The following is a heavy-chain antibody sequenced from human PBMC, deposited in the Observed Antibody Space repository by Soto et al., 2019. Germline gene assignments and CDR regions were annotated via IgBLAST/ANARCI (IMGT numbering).Heavy chain of an antibody. CDR3: TTAYSSSWFVAGGAFDI. CDR2: IKSKTDGGTT. CDR1: GFTFSNAW. D-gene: IGHD6-13*01. V-gene: IGHV3-15*01. Sequence: GGSLRLSCAASGFTFSNAWMSWVRQAPGKGLEWVGRIKSKTDGGTTDYAAPVKGRFTISRDDSKNTLYLQMNSLKTEDTAVYYCTTAYSSSWFVAGGAFDIWGQGTMVTVSS. J-gene: IGHJ3*02.